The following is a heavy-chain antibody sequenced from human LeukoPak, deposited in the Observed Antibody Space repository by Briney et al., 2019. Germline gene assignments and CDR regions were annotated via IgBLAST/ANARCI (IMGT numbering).Heavy chain of an antibody. CDR1: GSTVSSHY. V-gene: IGHV3-66*01. J-gene: IGHJ6*02. CDR2: VYSGGST. CDR3: ARDRIFGVPQAVYYGMDV. D-gene: IGHD3-3*01. Sequence: GGSLRLSCAASGSTVSSHYMNWVRQAPGKGLEWVSVVYSGGSTYYADSVKGRFTISRDNSKNTLYLLVNSLRAEDTAVYYCARDRIFGVPQAVYYGMDVWGQGTTVTVSS.